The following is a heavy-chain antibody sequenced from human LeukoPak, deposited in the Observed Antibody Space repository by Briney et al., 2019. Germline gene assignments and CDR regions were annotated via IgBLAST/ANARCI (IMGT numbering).Heavy chain of an antibody. CDR1: GYTFSSYY. V-gene: IGHV1-46*01. CDR3: ARGSSGSYYNYFDY. J-gene: IGHJ4*02. D-gene: IGHD1-26*01. CDR2: INPSSGST. Sequence: GASVEVSCKASGYTFSSYYLHWVRQAPGQGLEWMGIINPSSGSTSYAQKFQGRVTMTWDTSTTTVYVELSNLGSEDTAVYYCARGSSGSYYNYFDYWGQGTLVTVSS.